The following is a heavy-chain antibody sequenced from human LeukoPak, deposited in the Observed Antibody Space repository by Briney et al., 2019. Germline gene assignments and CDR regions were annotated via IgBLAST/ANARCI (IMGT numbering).Heavy chain of an antibody. CDR1: GFTFSSYY. CDR2: ISDSGGST. CDR3: AKNRKTPGVAAAGSWFDP. J-gene: IGHJ5*02. Sequence: GGSLRLSCAASGFTFSSYYMSWVRQASGKGLEWVSAISDSGGSTNYADSVKGRFTISRDNSKNTLYLQMNSLRAEDTAVYHCAKNRKTPGVAAAGSWFDPWGQGTLVSVSS. D-gene: IGHD6-13*01. V-gene: IGHV3-23*01.